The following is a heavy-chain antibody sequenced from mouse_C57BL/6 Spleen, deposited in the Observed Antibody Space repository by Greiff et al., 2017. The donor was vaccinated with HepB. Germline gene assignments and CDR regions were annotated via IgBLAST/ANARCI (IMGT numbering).Heavy chain of an antibody. CDR1: GYTFTDYE. Sequence: QVQLQQSGAELVRPGASVTLSCKASGYTFTDYEMHWVKQTPVHGLEWIGAIDPETGGTAYNQKFKGKAILTADKSSSTAYMELSSLTSEDSAVYYCTRFTTVVSFDYWGQGTTLTVSS. V-gene: IGHV1-15*01. J-gene: IGHJ2*01. CDR2: IDPETGGT. D-gene: IGHD1-1*01. CDR3: TRFTTVVSFDY.